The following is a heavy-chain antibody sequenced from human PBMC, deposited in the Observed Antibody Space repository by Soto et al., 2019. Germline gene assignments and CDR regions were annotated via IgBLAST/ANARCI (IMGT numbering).Heavy chain of an antibody. CDR2: TNQDGSEK. CDR3: SGGVGDAI. CDR1: GFSFRSDW. D-gene: IGHD1-26*01. J-gene: IGHJ4*02. V-gene: IGHV3-7*04. Sequence: EDQLVESGGGLVQPGGSLRLTCAGSGFSFRSDWMNWVRQAPGKGLEWVAHTNQDGSEKYYLDSVKGRFTIFRNNAKNSLYLQMNSLSAEDTAVYYCSGGVGDAIWGQLTLVTVSS.